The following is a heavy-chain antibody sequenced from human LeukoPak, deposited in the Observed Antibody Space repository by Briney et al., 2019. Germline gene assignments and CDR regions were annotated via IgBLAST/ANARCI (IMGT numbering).Heavy chain of an antibody. CDR2: INHSGST. J-gene: IGHJ5*02. D-gene: IGHD3-3*01. Sequence: SETLSLTCAVYGGSFSGYYWSWIRQPPGKGLEWIGEINHSGSTNYNPSLKSRVTISVDTSKNQFSLKLSSVTAADTAVYYCARGAYYDFWSGYPKYNWFAPWGQGTLVTVSS. CDR3: ARGAYYDFWSGYPKYNWFAP. V-gene: IGHV4-34*01. CDR1: GGSFSGYY.